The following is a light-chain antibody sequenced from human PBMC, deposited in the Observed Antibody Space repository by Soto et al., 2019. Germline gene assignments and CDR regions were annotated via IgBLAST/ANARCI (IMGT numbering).Light chain of an antibody. V-gene: IGLV2-14*01. CDR2: EVS. CDR3: IAYTNDHGRYV. Sequence: QSALTQPASVSGTPGQSITISCTGSNSDVGIYDFVSWYQHHPGRAPKLIVSEVSHRPSGVPNRFSGSKSGNSASLTISGLQAEDEADYYCIAYTNDHGRYVFGTGTKVTVL. CDR1: NSDVGIYDF. J-gene: IGLJ1*01.